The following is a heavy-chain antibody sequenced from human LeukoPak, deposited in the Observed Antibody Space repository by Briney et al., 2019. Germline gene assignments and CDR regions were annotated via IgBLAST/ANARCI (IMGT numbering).Heavy chain of an antibody. CDR2: INANSGGT. D-gene: IGHD1-1*01. CDR1: GYTFTGYY. Sequence: ASVKVSFKASGYTFTGYYIHWVRQAPGQGLEWMGWINANSGGTNYAQKFQGRVTMTRDTAISTAYMELSSLRSDDTAVYYCARMRGLEDYWGQGTLVTVSS. V-gene: IGHV1-2*02. J-gene: IGHJ4*02. CDR3: ARMRGLEDY.